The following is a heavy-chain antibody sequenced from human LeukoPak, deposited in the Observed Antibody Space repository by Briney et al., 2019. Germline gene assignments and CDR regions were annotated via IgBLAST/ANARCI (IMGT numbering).Heavy chain of an antibody. CDR1: GYTFTGYY. D-gene: IGHD3-22*01. V-gene: IGHV1-2*02. J-gene: IGHJ4*02. CDR2: INPNSGGT. Sequence: ASVKVSCKASGYTFTGYYMHWVRQAPGQGLEWMGWINPNSGGTNYAQKFQGRVTMTRDTSISTAYMELSRLRSDDTAVYYCARTYYYDSSAFDYWGQGNLVTVSS. CDR3: ARTYYYDSSAFDY.